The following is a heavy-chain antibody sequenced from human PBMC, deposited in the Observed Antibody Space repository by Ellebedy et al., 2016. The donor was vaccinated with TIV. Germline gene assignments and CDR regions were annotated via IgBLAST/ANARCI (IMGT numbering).Heavy chain of an antibody. CDR1: GFTFNYYW. D-gene: IGHD2-15*01. CDR3: ARVPGSSWSGSYFDY. CDR2: IRNKANSHTT. V-gene: IGHV3-72*01. Sequence: GGSLRLXXAASGFTFNYYWMTWVRQAPGKGLEWVGRIRNKANSHTTEYAASVKGRFTISRDDSKNSLYLQMDSLQADDTAVYYCARVPGSSWSGSYFDYWGQGTLVTVSS. J-gene: IGHJ4*02.